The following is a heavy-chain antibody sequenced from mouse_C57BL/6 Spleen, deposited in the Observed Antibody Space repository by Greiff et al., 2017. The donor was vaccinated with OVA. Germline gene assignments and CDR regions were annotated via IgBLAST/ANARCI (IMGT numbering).Heavy chain of an antibody. CDR1: GFSLSTSGMG. CDR2: IYWDDDK. CDR3: ARSNYSNYDCFGY. D-gene: IGHD2-5*01. V-gene: IGHV8-12*01. Sequence: QVQLKESGPGILQSSQTLSLTCSFSGFSLSTSGMGVSWIRQPSGKGLEWLAHIYWDDDKRYKPSLKSRLTISKDTSTNQVFLKITSVDTADTATYYCARSNYSNYDCFGYWGQGTTLTVSS. J-gene: IGHJ2*01.